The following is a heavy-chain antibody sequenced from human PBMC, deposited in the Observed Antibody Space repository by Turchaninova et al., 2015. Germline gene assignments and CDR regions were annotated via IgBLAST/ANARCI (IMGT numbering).Heavy chain of an antibody. CDR3: ARTPIRIAVTGTFFNYYYGWDV. J-gene: IGHJ6*02. D-gene: IGHD6-19*01. Sequence: QVRLQQSGPGLVKPSQTPPLTSATSGASASSDNTSWNWIRQSPSRGLEWLGRTYYSSKWNTYYAKSVKSLLTINPDTSRNQFSLQLDSVTPADTAVYYCARTPIRIAVTGTFFNYYYGWDVWGQGTTVTVSS. CDR1: GASASSDNTS. CDR2: TYYSSKWNT. V-gene: IGHV6-1*01.